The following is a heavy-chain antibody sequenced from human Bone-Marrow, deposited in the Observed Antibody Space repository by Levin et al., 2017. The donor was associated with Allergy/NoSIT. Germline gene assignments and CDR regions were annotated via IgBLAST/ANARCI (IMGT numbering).Heavy chain of an antibody. Sequence: GGSLRLSCAASGFVFSDYTMNWVRQSPGKGLEWVSSISRNPNYIYYADSVKGRFTISRDNAKNSVFLQMNSLSADDTAMYYCARDLRRFCSDDNCDADHWGQGTQVTVSS. CDR1: GFVFSDYT. V-gene: IGHV3-21*01. CDR2: ISRNPNYI. CDR3: ARDLRRFCSDDNCDADH. J-gene: IGHJ4*02. D-gene: IGHD1-20*01.